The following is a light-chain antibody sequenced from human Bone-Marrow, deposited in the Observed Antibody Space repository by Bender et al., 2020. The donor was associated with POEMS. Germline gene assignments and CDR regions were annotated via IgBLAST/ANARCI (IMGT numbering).Light chain of an antibody. CDR1: SGHSSNA. V-gene: IGLV4-69*01. CDR3: QTWGTGIQV. CDR2: VNSDGGH. Sequence: QLAVTQSPSASASLGASVKLTCTLSSGHSSNAIAWHQQQPEKGPRFLMKVNSDGGHIKGDGIPDRFSGSSSGAERYLTISSLQSEDEADYYCQTWGTGIQVFGGGTKLTVL. J-gene: IGLJ3*02.